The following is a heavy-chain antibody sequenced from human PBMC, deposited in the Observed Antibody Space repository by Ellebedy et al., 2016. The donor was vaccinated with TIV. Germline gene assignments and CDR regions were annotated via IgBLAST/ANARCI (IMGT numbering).Heavy chain of an antibody. CDR1: RYTFTSYD. D-gene: IGHD4-11*01. CDR2: MNPNSGNT. CDR3: ASGPRNDYSNVHGY. Sequence: ASVKVSCKASRYTFTSYDINWVRQATGQGLEWMGWMNPNSGNTGYAQKFQGRVTMTRNTSISTAYMELSSLRSEDTAVYYCASGPRNDYSNVHGYWGQGTLVTVSS. V-gene: IGHV1-8*01. J-gene: IGHJ4*02.